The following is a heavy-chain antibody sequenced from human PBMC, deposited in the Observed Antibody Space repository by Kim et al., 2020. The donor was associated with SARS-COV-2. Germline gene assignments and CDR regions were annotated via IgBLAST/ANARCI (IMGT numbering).Heavy chain of an antibody. J-gene: IGHJ4*02. CDR3: ARYIAVAGTGGFDY. Sequence: SETLSLTCTVSGGSISSYYWSWIRQPPGKGLEWIGYIYYSGSTNYNPSLKSRVTISVYTSKNQFSLKLSSVTAADTAVYYCARYIAVAGTGGFDYWGQGTLVTVSS. CDR2: IYYSGST. CDR1: GGSISSYY. D-gene: IGHD6-19*01. V-gene: IGHV4-59*08.